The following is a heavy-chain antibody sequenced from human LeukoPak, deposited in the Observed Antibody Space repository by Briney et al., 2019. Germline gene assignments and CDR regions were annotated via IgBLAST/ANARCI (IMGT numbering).Heavy chain of an antibody. V-gene: IGHV5-51*01. CDR3: ARQGRYCSSTSCSYFFDY. J-gene: IGHJ4*02. CDR1: GYSFTSYW. D-gene: IGHD2-2*01. Sequence: GESLKISCKGSGYSFTSYWIGWVRPMPGKGLEWMGIIYPGDSDTRYSPSFQGQVTISADKSISTAYLQWSSLKASDTAMYYCARQGRYCSSTSCSYFFDYRGQGTLVTVSS. CDR2: IYPGDSDT.